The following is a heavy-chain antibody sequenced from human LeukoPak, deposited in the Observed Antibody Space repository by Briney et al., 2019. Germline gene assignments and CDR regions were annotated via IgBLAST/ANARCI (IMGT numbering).Heavy chain of an antibody. J-gene: IGHJ3*02. CDR2: IYTSGST. D-gene: IGHD3-16*01. CDR1: GGSISSGSYY. Sequence: SETLSLTCTVSGGSISSGSYYWSWIRQPAGKGLEWIGRIYTSGSTNYNPSLKSRVTISVDTSKNQFSLKLSSVTAADTAVYYCARVAMLRVAFDIWGQGTMVTVSS. CDR3: ARVAMLRVAFDI. V-gene: IGHV4-61*02.